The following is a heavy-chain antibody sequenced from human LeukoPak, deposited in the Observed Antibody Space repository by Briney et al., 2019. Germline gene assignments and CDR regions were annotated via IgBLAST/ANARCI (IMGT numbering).Heavy chain of an antibody. CDR2: IIPIFGTA. V-gene: IGHV1-69*13. CDR3: AREGRVATYYYYGMDV. J-gene: IGHJ6*02. D-gene: IGHD1-26*01. Sequence: GASVKVSCKASGGTFSSYAISWVRQAPGQGLEWMGGIIPIFGTANYAQKFQGRVTITADESTSTAYMELSSLRSEDTAVYYCAREGRVATYYYYGMDVWGQGTTVTVSS. CDR1: GGTFSSYA.